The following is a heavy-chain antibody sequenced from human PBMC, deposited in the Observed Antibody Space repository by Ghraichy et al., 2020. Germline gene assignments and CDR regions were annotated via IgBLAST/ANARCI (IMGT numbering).Heavy chain of an antibody. V-gene: IGHV3-30*03. J-gene: IGHJ4*02. Sequence: GGSLRLSCVASGFTFSNYAMHWARQAPGKGLEWVAFISFDGSKMYYADSVKGRFTISRDNSKNTVDLQMNCLRTEDTAMYYCARGRRGGLLWGDYWGQGALVTVSS. CDR1: GFTFSNYA. D-gene: IGHD4-23*01. CDR3: ARGRRGGLLWGDY. CDR2: ISFDGSKM.